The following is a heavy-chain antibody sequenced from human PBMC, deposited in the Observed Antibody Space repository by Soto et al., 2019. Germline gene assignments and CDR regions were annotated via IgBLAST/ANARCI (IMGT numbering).Heavy chain of an antibody. CDR1: GGSISSGDYY. D-gene: IGHD5-12*01. CDR3: ARXLVATTYHGHYYYGMDV. CDR2: IYYSGST. J-gene: IGHJ6*02. V-gene: IGHV4-30-4*01. Sequence: SETLSLTCTVSGGSISSGDYYWSWIRQPPGKGLEWIGYIYYSGSTYYNPSLKSRVTISVDTSKNQFSLKLSSVTAADTAVYYCARXLVATTYHGHYYYGMDVWGPGTTVTVSS.